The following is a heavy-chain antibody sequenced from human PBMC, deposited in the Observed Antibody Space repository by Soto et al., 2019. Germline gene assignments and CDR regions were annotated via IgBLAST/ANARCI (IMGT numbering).Heavy chain of an antibody. CDR2: IIPILGIA. J-gene: IGHJ4*02. V-gene: IGHV1-69*02. Sequence: SVKVSCKASGGTFSSYTISWVRQAPGQGLEWMGRIIPILGIANYAQKFQGRVTITADKSTSTAYMELSSLRSEDTAVYYCARAVAGYSYGYDYWGQGTLVTVS. D-gene: IGHD5-18*01. CDR3: ARAVAGYSYGYDY. CDR1: GGTFSSYT.